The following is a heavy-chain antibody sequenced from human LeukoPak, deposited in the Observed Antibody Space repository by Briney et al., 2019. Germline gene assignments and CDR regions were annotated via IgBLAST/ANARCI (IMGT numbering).Heavy chain of an antibody. D-gene: IGHD5-12*01. CDR1: GFTFSSYW. CDR3: ARSMGYDLYYFDY. CDR2: IKQDGSEK. Sequence: TGGSLRLSCAASGFTFSSYWMSWVRQAPGKGLEWVANIKQDGSEKYYVDSVKGRFTISSDNAKNSLYLQMNSLRAEDTAVYYCARSMGYDLYYFDYWGQGTLVTVSS. J-gene: IGHJ4*02. V-gene: IGHV3-7*01.